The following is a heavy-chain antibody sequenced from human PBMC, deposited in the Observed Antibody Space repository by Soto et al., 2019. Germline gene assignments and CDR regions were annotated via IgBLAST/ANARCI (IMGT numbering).Heavy chain of an antibody. V-gene: IGHV4-39*07. CDR3: AREYGSGSGSFDY. Sequence: SETLSLTCTVSGGSISSSSYYWGWIRQPPGKGLEWIGSIYYSGSTYYNPSLKSRVTISVDTSKNQFSLKLSSVTAADTAVYYCAREYGSGSGSFDYWGQGTLVTVSS. D-gene: IGHD3-10*01. J-gene: IGHJ4*02. CDR1: GGSISSSSYY. CDR2: IYYSGST.